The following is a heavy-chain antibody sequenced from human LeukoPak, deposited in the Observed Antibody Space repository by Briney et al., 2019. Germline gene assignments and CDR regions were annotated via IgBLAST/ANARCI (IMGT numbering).Heavy chain of an antibody. Sequence: PGGSLRLSCAASGFTFSSYAMHWVRQAPGKGLEYVSAISSNGGSTYYANSVKGRFTISRDNSKNTLYLQMGSLRAEDMAVYYCARDDGSGWFGYWGQGTLVTVSS. CDR3: ARDDGSGWFGY. CDR2: ISSNGGST. V-gene: IGHV3-64*01. CDR1: GFTFSSYA. D-gene: IGHD6-19*01. J-gene: IGHJ4*02.